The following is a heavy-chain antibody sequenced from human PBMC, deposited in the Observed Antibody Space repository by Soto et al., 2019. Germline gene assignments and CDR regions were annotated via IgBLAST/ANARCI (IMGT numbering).Heavy chain of an antibody. CDR3: ASVTTDSYYYYGMDV. Sequence: ASVKVSCTASGYTFTSYAMHWVRQAPGQRLEWMGWINAGNGNTKYSQKFQGRVTITRDTSASTAYMELSSLRSEDTAVYYCASVTTDSYYYYGMDVWGQGTTVTVSS. J-gene: IGHJ6*02. D-gene: IGHD4-17*01. CDR2: INAGNGNT. V-gene: IGHV1-3*01. CDR1: GYTFTSYA.